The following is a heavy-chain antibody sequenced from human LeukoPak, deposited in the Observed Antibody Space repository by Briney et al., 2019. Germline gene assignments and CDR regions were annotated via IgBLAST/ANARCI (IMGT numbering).Heavy chain of an antibody. CDR3: TTDPAIQLWPGDY. D-gene: IGHD5-18*01. CDR2: IKSKTDGGTT. CDR1: GFTFSNAW. V-gene: IGHV3-15*01. J-gene: IGHJ4*02. Sequence: GGSLRLSCAASGFTFSNAWMSWVRQAPGKGLEWDGRIKSKTDGGTTDYAAPVKGRFTISRDDSKNTLYLQMNSLKTEDTAVYYCTTDPAIQLWPGDYWGQATLVTVSS.